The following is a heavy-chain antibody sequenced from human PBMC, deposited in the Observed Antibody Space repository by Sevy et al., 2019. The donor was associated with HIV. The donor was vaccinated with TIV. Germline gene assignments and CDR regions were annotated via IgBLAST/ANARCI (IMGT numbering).Heavy chain of an antibody. CDR2: VSYDGSNT. D-gene: IGHD1-1*01. J-gene: IGHJ1*01. CDR3: ALERLSSDVAEYFQN. CDR1: GFTFRSFS. V-gene: IGHV3-30*09. Sequence: GGSLRLSCAASGFTFRSFSMHWVRQAPGKWLEWVTTVSYDGSNTYYADSVKGRFAVFRDNSRNLLNLQMNNLRAEDTAVYYCALERLSSDVAEYFQNWGQGTPVTVSS.